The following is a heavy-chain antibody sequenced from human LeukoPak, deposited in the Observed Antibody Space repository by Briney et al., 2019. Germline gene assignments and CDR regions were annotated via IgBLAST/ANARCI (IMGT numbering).Heavy chain of an antibody. D-gene: IGHD5-18*01. V-gene: IGHV4-59*01. CDR2: IYYNGGT. CDR3: ARAGAVDTAMDANFDY. CDR1: GGSISSYY. J-gene: IGHJ4*02. Sequence: SETLSLTCTVSGGSISSYYWSWIRQPPGKGLEWIGYIYYNGGTNYNPSLRSRDTILVDTSKNHFSLRLSSVTAADTAMYYCARAGAVDTAMDANFDYWGQGTLVTVSS.